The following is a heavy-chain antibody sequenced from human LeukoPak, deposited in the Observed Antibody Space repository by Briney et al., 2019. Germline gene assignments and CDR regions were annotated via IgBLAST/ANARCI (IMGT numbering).Heavy chain of an antibody. CDR2: LRYVGSNK. CDR3: AKACYDSSGYACGY. J-gene: IGHJ4*02. V-gene: IGHV3-30*02. D-gene: IGHD3-22*01. CDR1: GFTFSSYG. Sequence: GGSLRLSCAASGFTFSSYGMHWVRQAPGTGLEWVAFLRYVGSNKYYADSVTGRFTLPSDNYKHTLYLQMNNLSAEYTAVDLCAKACYDSSGYACGYWGQGTLVTVSS.